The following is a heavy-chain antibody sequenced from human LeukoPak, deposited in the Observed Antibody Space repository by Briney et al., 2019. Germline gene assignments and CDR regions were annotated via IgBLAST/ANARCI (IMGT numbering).Heavy chain of an antibody. CDR1: GFTFSSYW. D-gene: IGHD3-10*01. CDR2: INDDGSST. CDR3: ASGRARVYYYHGMDV. J-gene: IGHJ6*02. V-gene: IGHV3-74*01. Sequence: GGSLRLSCAASGFTFSSYWMHWVRQAPGKGLVWVSRINDDGSSTSNADSVKGRFTISRDNAKNTLSLQMNSLSAEDTAVYYCASGRARVYYYHGMDVWGQGTTVTVSS.